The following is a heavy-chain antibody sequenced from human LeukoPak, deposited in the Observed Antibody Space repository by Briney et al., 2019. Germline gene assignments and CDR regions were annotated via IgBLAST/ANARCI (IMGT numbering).Heavy chain of an antibody. CDR2: VNPNTGGT. CDR1: AFTFTGYY. D-gene: IGHD4-23*01. V-gene: IGHV1-2*02. Sequence: ASVKVSCKASAFTFTGYYFHWVRQAPGQGLEWMGWVNPNTGGTNYAQMFQGRVTMTRDTSISKAYMELSGLTSDDTAVYYCARDSYGGNWSLGYWGQGTLVTVSS. CDR3: ARDSYGGNWSLGY. J-gene: IGHJ4*02.